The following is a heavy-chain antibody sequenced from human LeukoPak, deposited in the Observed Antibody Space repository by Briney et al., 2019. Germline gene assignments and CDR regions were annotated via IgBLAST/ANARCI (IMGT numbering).Heavy chain of an antibody. D-gene: IGHD6-13*01. CDR1: GGSFSGYY. J-gene: IGHJ4*02. CDR3: ARTWYSSSWYGFDY. V-gene: IGHV4-34*01. Sequence: SETLSLTCAVPGGSFSGYYWSWIRQPPGKGLEWIGEINHSGSTNYNPSLKSRVNISVDTSKNQFSLKLSSVTAADTAVYYCARTWYSSSWYGFDYWGQGTLVTVSS. CDR2: INHSGST.